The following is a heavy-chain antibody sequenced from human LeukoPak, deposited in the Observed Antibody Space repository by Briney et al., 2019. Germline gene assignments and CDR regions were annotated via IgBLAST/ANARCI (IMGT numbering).Heavy chain of an antibody. V-gene: IGHV1-18*01. CDR1: GYTFTSYG. CDR2: ISAYNGNT. D-gene: IGHD3-22*01. J-gene: IGHJ3*02. CDR3: ARVLKYYDSSGYYLIAGAFDI. Sequence: GASVKVSCKASGYTFTSYGISWVRQAPGQGREWMGWISAYNGNTNYAQKLQGRVTMTTDTSTSTAYMELSRLRSDDTAVYYCARVLKYYDSSGYYLIAGAFDIWGQGTMVTVSS.